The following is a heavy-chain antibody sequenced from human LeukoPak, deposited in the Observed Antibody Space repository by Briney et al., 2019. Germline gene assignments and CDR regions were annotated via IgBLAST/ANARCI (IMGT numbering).Heavy chain of an antibody. V-gene: IGHV3-21*01. CDR2: ISSSSSYI. D-gene: IGHD3-10*02. CDR1: GFTFSNYW. CDR3: AELGITMIGGV. Sequence: PGGSLRLSCAASGFTFSNYWMHWVRQDPGKGLEWVSSISSSSSYIYYADSVKGRFTISRDNAKNSLYLQMNSLRAEDTAVYYCAELGITMIGGVWGKATTVTISS. J-gene: IGHJ6*04.